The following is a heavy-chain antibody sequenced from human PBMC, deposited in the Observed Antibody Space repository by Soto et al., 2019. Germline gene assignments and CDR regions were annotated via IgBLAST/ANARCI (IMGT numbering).Heavy chain of an antibody. D-gene: IGHD1-26*01. J-gene: IGHJ4*02. CDR1: GFTFSGSA. Sequence: EVQLVESGGGLVQPGGSLKHSCAASGFTFSGSAMHWVRQASGKGLEWVGRIRSKANSYATAYAASVKGRFTISRDDSKNTAYLQMNSLKTEDTAVYYCTRLGWIVGATDDDYWGQGTLVTVSS. CDR3: TRLGWIVGATDDDY. V-gene: IGHV3-73*02. CDR2: IRSKANSYAT.